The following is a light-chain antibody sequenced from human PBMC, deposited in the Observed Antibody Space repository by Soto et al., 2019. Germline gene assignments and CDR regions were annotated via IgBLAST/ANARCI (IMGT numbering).Light chain of an antibody. Sequence: DIQMTQSPSTLAASVGDRATITCRASQSISSWLAWYQQKPGKAPKLLIHEASALESGVPSRFSGSGSGTEFTLTISSLQRDDFATYYCQHYNSYSWTFGQGTKVDIK. CDR3: QHYNSYSWT. V-gene: IGKV1-5*01. CDR1: QSISSW. CDR2: EAS. J-gene: IGKJ1*01.